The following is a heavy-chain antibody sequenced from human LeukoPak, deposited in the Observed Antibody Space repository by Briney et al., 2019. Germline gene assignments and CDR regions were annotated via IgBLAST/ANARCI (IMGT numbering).Heavy chain of an antibody. V-gene: IGHV1-2*02. CDR1: GYTFTSYG. D-gene: IGHD2-2*01. CDR2: INPNSGGT. CDR3: AREDCSSTSCSVCDI. Sequence: EASVKVSCKASGYTFTSYGISWVRQAPGQGLKWMGWINPNSGGTNYAQKFQGRVTMTRDTSISTAYMELSRLRSDDTAVYYCAREDCSSTSCSVCDIWGQGTMVTVSS. J-gene: IGHJ3*02.